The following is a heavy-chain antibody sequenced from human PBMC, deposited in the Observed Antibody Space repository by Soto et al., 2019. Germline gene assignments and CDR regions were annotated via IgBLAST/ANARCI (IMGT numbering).Heavy chain of an antibody. CDR1: GYSIASGYY. CDR3: GRYSSSYFDY. D-gene: IGHD6-6*01. J-gene: IGHJ4*02. CDR2: FYHSGST. V-gene: IGHV4-38-2*01. Sequence: PSETLSLTCAVSGYSIASGYYWGWIRQPPGKGLEWIANFYHSGSTYYNPSLKSRVTITVDTSKNQLSLKLSSVTAADTAVYYCGRYSSSYFDYWGQGTLVTVSS.